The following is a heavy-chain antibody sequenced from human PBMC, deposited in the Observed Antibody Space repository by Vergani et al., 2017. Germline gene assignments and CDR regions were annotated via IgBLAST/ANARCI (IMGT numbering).Heavy chain of an antibody. CDR2: IYYSGST. CDR3: ARHSTGEWLGKLGGIDP. V-gene: IGHV4-39*01. CDR1: GSSIRSSNYY. Sequence: QLQLQESGPGLVKPSATLSLTCSVSGSSIRSSNYYWGWIRQPPGKGLGWIASIYYSGSTYYNPSLKSRVTISVDTSKNQFSLKLSSVTAADTAVYFCARHSTGEWLGKLGGIDPWGQGSLVTVAS. D-gene: IGHD6-19*01. J-gene: IGHJ5*02.